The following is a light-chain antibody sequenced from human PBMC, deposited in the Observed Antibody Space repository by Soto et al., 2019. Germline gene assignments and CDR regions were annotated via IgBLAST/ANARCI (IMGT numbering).Light chain of an antibody. CDR2: RAS. J-gene: IGKJ1*01. CDR1: KSISNL. CDR3: QQYESYPWT. V-gene: IGKV1-5*03. Sequence: DIQMTQSPSTLSASVGDRVTITCRTSKSISNLLAWYQQKPGKAPRVLIYRASTLETGVPSRFSGSGSGTDFTLTISSLQPDDFATYYCQQYESYPWTFGRGTKVDIK.